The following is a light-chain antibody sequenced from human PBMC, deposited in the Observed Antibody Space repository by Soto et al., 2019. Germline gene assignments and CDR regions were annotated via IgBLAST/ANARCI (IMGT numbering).Light chain of an antibody. CDR2: GAS. V-gene: IGKV3-15*01. J-gene: IGKJ1*01. CDR3: QQYNNWPQGT. CDR1: QSISSN. Sequence: EIVVTQSPATLSVSPGERATLSCRASQSISSNLAWYQQRPGQAPRLLIYGASTRATGIPARFSGSGSGTEFTLAISSLQSEDFAVYYCQQYNNWPQGTFGQGTKVEIK.